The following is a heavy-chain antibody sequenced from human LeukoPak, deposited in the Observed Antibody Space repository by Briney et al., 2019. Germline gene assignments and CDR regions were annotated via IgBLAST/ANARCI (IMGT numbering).Heavy chain of an antibody. CDR3: ARDGGSGSYSHYYYYMDV. J-gene: IGHJ6*03. D-gene: IGHD1-26*01. Sequence: EASVKVSCKASGYTFTGYYMHWVRQAPGQGLEWMGWINPNSGGTNYAQKFQGRVTMTRDTSISTAYMELSRLRSDDTAVYYCARDGGSGSYSHYYYYMDVWGKGTTVTIS. V-gene: IGHV1-2*02. CDR2: INPNSGGT. CDR1: GYTFTGYY.